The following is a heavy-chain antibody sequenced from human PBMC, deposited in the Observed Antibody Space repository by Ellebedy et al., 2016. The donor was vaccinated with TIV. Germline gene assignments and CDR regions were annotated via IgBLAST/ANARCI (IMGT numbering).Heavy chain of an antibody. Sequence: PGGSLRLSCAASGFTFSTYPMNWVRQAPGKGLEWVSYIPRDSDAMSYADSVKGRFTISRDNAKNSLYLQMNSLRDADTAVYYCVRDLHWAFDIWGQGTVVTVSS. CDR3: VRDLHWAFDI. V-gene: IGHV3-48*02. CDR2: IPRDSDAM. J-gene: IGHJ3*02. D-gene: IGHD1-1*01. CDR1: GFTFSTYP.